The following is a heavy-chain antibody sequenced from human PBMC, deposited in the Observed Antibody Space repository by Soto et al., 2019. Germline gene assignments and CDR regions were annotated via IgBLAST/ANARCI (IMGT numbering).Heavy chain of an antibody. CDR3: ARDLAYYDVCSVYLYAFDT. CDR2: HYYSGST. Sequence: PSETLSLTCTVSGGSISSGGYYWGWIGQPPGQGLVWIGYHYYSGSTYYNPSLKSRIIITDDASKTQFSVKLSSGTAATTAVYYCARDLAYYDVCSVYLYAFDTWGQGTMVTVSS. J-gene: IGHJ3*02. D-gene: IGHD3-3*01. V-gene: IGHV4-30-4*01. CDR1: GGSISSGGYY.